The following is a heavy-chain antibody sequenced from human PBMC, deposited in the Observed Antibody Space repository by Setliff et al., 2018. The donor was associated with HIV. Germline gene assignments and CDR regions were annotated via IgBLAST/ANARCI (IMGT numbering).Heavy chain of an antibody. Sequence: SETLSLTCAVSGYAISSGYYWGWIRRPPGKGLEWIGSIYNRGSTYYNPSLKSRVTISRDTSTNQFSLNLTSVTAADTAVYYCARRRASLLYYYYGMDVWGQGTTVTVSS. J-gene: IGHJ6*02. CDR2: IYNRGST. CDR1: GYAISSGYY. CDR3: ARRRASLLYYYYGMDV. V-gene: IGHV4-38-2*01. D-gene: IGHD6-6*01.